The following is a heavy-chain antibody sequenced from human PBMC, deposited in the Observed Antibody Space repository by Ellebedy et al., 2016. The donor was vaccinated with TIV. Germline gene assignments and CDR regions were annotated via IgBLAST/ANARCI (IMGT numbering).Heavy chain of an antibody. CDR2: IYYSGST. J-gene: IGHJ4*02. CDR1: GGSISSGGYY. Sequence: SETLSLTXTVSGGSISSGGYYWSWIRQHPGKGLEWIGYIYYSGSTYYNPSLKSRVTISVDTSKNQFSLKLSSVTAADTAVYYCVRVVPEYYFDYWGQGTLVTVSS. D-gene: IGHD2-2*01. V-gene: IGHV4-31*03. CDR3: VRVVPEYYFDY.